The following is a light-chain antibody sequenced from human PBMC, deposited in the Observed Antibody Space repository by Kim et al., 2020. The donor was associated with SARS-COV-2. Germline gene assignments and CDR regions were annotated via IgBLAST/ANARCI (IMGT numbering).Light chain of an antibody. J-gene: IGLJ3*02. CDR3: QSYDSSNWV. Sequence: GKTVTISCTRSRGSIAGNYVQWYQQRPGSAPTTVIYEDNKRPSGVPDRFSGSIDSSSNSASLTISGLKTEDEADYYCQSYDSSNWVFGGGTQLTVL. V-gene: IGLV6-57*03. CDR1: RGSIAGNY. CDR2: EDN.